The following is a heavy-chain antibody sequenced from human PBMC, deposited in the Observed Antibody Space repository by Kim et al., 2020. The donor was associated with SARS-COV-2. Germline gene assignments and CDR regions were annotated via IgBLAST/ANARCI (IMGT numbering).Heavy chain of an antibody. CDR1: GFTFSSYG. CDR2: IWYDGSNK. Sequence: GGSLRLSCAASGFTFSSYGMHWVRQAPGKGLEWVAVIWYDGSNKYYADSVKGRFTISRDNSKNTLYLQMNSLRAEDTAVYYCAREYVEKGQRWPWAYYYGMDVWGQGTTVTVSS. V-gene: IGHV3-33*01. D-gene: IGHD5-18*01. J-gene: IGHJ6*02. CDR3: AREYVEKGQRWPWAYYYGMDV.